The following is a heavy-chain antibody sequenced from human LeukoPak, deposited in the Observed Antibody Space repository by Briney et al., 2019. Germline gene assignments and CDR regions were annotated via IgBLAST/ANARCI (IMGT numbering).Heavy chain of an antibody. D-gene: IGHD5-18*01. CDR3: ARTDTAGDY. V-gene: IGHV4-61*05. Sequence: SETLSLTCTVSGGSISSSSYYWGWIRQPPGKGLEWIGYIYYSGSTNYNPSLKSRVTISVDTSKNQFSLKLSSVTAADTAVYYCARTDTAGDYWGQGTLVTVSS. J-gene: IGHJ4*02. CDR2: IYYSGST. CDR1: GGSISSSSYY.